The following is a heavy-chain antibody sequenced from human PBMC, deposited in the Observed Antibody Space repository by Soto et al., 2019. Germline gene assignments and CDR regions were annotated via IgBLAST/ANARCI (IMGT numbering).Heavy chain of an antibody. J-gene: IGHJ6*02. CDR3: ARDHGMDV. CDR2: INPNSGGT. CDR1: GYTFTGCY. V-gene: IGHV1-2*04. Sequence: ASVKVSCKSSGYTFTGCYIHWVRQAPGQGLEWMGWINPNSGGTNYAQKFQGWVTMTRDTSISTAYMELSRLRSDDTAVYYCARDHGMDVWGQGTTVTVSS.